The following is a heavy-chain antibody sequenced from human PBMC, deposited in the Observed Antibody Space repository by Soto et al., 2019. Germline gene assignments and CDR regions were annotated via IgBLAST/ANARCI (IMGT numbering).Heavy chain of an antibody. CDR2: IYYSGST. V-gene: IGHV4-31*03. CDR1: GGSISSGGYY. J-gene: IGHJ5*02. D-gene: IGHD2-15*01. CDR3: AAGGGILPQWGDWFDP. Sequence: QVQLQESGPGLVKPSQTLSLTCTVSGGSISSGGYYWSWIRQHPGKGLEWIGYIYYSGSTYYNPSLKSRVTISVAPAKNKFSRKLGSVTAADTAVHYWAAGGGILPQWGDWFDPWGQGTLVTVSS.